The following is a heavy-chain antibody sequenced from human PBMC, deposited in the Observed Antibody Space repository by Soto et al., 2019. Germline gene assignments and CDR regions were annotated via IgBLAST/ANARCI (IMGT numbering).Heavy chain of an antibody. D-gene: IGHD6-13*01. CDR3: MKNQRYSTSSIDY. J-gene: IGHJ4*02. CDR1: GFTFSSYA. Sequence: GGSLRLSCVASGFTFSSYAMSWVRQAPGKGLEWVSTISTSGASTYYADSVEGRLTISRDNSENTLYLQMNSLRAEDTAVYYCMKNQRYSTSSIDYWGQGTLVTVSS. CDR2: ISTSGAST. V-gene: IGHV3-23*01.